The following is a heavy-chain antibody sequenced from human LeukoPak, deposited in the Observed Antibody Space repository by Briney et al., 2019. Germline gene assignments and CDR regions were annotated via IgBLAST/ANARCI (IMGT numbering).Heavy chain of an antibody. V-gene: IGHV3-48*03. Sequence: GGSLRLSCAASGFTFSSYEMNWVRQAPGKGLEWVSYISSSGSTIYYADSVKGRFTISRDNAKNSLYLQMNSLRAEDTAVYYCARGGYASNAFIVVVPAAMDYWGQGTLVTVSS. CDR1: GFTFSSYE. D-gene: IGHD2-2*01. CDR3: ARGGYASNAFIVVVPAAMDY. CDR2: ISSSGSTI. J-gene: IGHJ4*02.